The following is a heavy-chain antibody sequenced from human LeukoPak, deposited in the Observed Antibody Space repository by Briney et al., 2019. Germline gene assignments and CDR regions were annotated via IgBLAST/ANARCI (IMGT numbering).Heavy chain of an antibody. D-gene: IGHD2-15*01. CDR2: IYPGDSDT. Sequence: PGESLKISCKGSGYRFTSYWIGWVRQMPGKGLEWMGIIYPGDSDTRYSPSFQGQVTISADKSISTAYLQWSSLKASDTAMYYCARSVVVVAATDAFDIWGQGTMVTVSS. V-gene: IGHV5-51*01. J-gene: IGHJ3*02. CDR3: ARSVVVVAATDAFDI. CDR1: GYRFTSYW.